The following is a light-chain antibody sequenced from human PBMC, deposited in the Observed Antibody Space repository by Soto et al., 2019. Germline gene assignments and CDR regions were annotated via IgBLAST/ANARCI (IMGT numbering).Light chain of an antibody. J-gene: IGKJ4*01. V-gene: IGKV3-11*01. CDR2: DAS. CDR1: HSVNSY. CDR3: QQRQYWPPLT. Sequence: EIVLTQSPATLSLSPGERATLSCRASHSVNSYLAWYQHKPGQAPRLLIYDASNRAAGIPARFSGSGSGTDFTLTISSLEPEDFAIYYCQQRQYWPPLTFGGGTKVEIK.